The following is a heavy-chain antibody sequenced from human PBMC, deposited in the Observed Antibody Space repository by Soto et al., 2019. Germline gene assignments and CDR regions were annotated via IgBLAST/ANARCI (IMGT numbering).Heavy chain of an antibody. CDR1: GCTFTSHG. CDR2: ISTFNGKT. D-gene: IGHD2-15*01. CDR3: ARGLVASANFDY. V-gene: IGHV1-18*01. Sequence: QVQLVQSGAEVKKPGASVKVSCQASGCTFTSHGITWVRQAPGQGLEWMGWISTFNGKTYCPEKFQDRFTMSTDTSTHTVFMELRSLRSDDTAVYYSARGLVASANFDYWGQGSLVTVSS. J-gene: IGHJ4*02.